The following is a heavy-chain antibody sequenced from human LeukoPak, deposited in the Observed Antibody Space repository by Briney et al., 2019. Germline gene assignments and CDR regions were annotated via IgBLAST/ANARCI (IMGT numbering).Heavy chain of an antibody. CDR2: ISSSGTTV. J-gene: IGHJ4*02. CDR3: ARGDSIRRDPHFDN. V-gene: IGHV3-11*01. CDR1: GFTFSDYY. D-gene: IGHD2-21*01. Sequence: PGGSLRLSCAASGFTFSDYYMSWIRQAPGKGLEWISYISSSGTTVYYADSVKGRVTISRDNARNSLCLQMNSLRAEDTAVYYCARGDSIRRDPHFDNWGQGTLVIASS.